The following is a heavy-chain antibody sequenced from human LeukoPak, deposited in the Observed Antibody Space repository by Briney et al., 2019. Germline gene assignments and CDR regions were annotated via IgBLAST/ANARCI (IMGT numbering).Heavy chain of an antibody. CDR2: IKSKTDGGTT. D-gene: IGHD3-10*01. CDR3: TTDLLWFGDPWRGAWFDP. Sequence: GGSLRLSCAASGFTFSNAWMSWVRQAPGKGLEWVGRIKSKTDGGTTDYAAPVKGRFTISRDDSKNTLYLQMNSLKTEDTAVYYCTTDLLWFGDPWRGAWFDPWGQGTLVTVSS. CDR1: GFTFSNAW. V-gene: IGHV3-15*01. J-gene: IGHJ5*02.